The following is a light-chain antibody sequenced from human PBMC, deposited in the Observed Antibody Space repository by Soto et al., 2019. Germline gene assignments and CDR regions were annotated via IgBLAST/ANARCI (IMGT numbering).Light chain of an antibody. Sequence: VLTQAPATLSVSPGGRFTLSCRASQSVGGSLAWYRQKPGQAPSLLVYGASTRATGIPARFSGSGSGTEFTLTISSRQADDCAGEYSRQYDKWEASTLGHGTKVEIK. CDR3: RQYDKWEAST. J-gene: IGKJ1*01. CDR1: QSVGGS. CDR2: GAS. V-gene: IGKV3-15*01.